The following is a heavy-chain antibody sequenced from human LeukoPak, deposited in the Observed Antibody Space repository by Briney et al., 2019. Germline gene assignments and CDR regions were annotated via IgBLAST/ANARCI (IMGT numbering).Heavy chain of an antibody. CDR1: GFTFSSYA. J-gene: IGHJ4*02. V-gene: IGHV3-23*01. CDR2: ISGSGGST. Sequence: GGSPRLSCAASGFTFSSYAMSWVRQAPGKGLEWVSAISGSGGSTYYADSVKGRFTISRDNSKNTLYLQMNSLRAEDTAVYYCASHFDWLSNPYFDYWGQGALVTVSS. D-gene: IGHD3-9*01. CDR3: ASHFDWLSNPYFDY.